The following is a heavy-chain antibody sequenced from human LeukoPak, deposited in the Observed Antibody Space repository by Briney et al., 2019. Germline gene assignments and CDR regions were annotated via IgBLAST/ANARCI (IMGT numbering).Heavy chain of an antibody. D-gene: IGHD3-22*01. CDR3: SRDWLTKRWLRNDAFYI. CDR2: ISSNGGST. CDR1: GFTFSSYA. Sequence: GGSLRLSCAASGFTFSSYAMHWVRQAPGKGLEYVSAISSNGGSTYYANSVKGRFTISRDNSKNTLYLQMGSLRAEDMAVYYCSRDWLTKRWLRNDAFYIWGQGTNVTGSS. V-gene: IGHV3-64*01. J-gene: IGHJ3*02.